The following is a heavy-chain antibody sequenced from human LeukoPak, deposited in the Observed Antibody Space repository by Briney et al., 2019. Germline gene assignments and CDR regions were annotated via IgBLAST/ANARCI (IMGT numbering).Heavy chain of an antibody. D-gene: IGHD3-22*01. CDR1: GFTFSSYA. CDR3: ARVHGGYPFDY. J-gene: IGHJ4*02. CDR2: ISYDGSNK. V-gene: IGHV3-30*04. Sequence: GGSLRLSCAASGFTFSSYAMHWVRQAPGKGLEWVAVISYDGSNKYYADSVKGRFTISRDNSKNSLYLQMNSLRAEDTAVYYCARVHGGYPFDYWGQGTLVTVSS.